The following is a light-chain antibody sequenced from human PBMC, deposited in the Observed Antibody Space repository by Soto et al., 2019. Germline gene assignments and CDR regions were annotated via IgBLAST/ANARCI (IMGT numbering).Light chain of an antibody. CDR3: QQSYSMPLT. V-gene: IGKV1-39*01. CDR2: TAS. CDR1: QSISGY. Sequence: DIQMTQSPSSLSASVGDRVTITCRASQSISGYLNWYQQKPGKAPKLLIYTASSLKSGVPSRFSGSGSGTDFTLTISSLQPEDFATYYCQQSYSMPLTFGGGTKVEIK. J-gene: IGKJ4*01.